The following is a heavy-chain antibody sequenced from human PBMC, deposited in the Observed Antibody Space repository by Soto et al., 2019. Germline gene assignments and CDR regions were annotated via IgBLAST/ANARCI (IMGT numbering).Heavy chain of an antibody. D-gene: IGHD4-17*01. CDR3: ALWDYDGYSAFYI. J-gene: IGHJ3*02. V-gene: IGHV1-3*01. CDR2: IDAGNGDT. Sequence: ASVKVSCKASGYTFSRYSMHGVGQAPGQRLEWMGWIDAGNGDTEYSQRFQGRVSLTGDTSANTVYVEVSSLTSEDTAMFYCALWDYDGYSAFYIWGQGTMVTVSS. CDR1: GYTFSRYS.